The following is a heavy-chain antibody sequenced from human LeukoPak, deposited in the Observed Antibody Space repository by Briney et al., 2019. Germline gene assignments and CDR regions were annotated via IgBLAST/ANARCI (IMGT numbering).Heavy chain of an antibody. CDR2: IYYSGST. CDR3: ARSFYCSGGSCYSYYYYYYMDV. CDR1: GDSISSYY. D-gene: IGHD2-15*01. Sequence: SETLSLTCTVSGDSISSYYWSWIRQPPGKGLEWIGYIYYSGSTNYNPSLQSRLTISVDTSKNQFSLKLSSVTAADTAVYYCARSFYCSGGSCYSYYYYYYMDVWGKGTTVTVSS. V-gene: IGHV4-59*01. J-gene: IGHJ6*03.